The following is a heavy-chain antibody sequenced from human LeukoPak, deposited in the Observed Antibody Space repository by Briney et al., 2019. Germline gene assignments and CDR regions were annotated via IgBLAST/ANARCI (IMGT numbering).Heavy chain of an antibody. CDR2: IRYDGSNK. CDR1: GFTFSGYG. D-gene: IGHD2-2*01. CDR3: AKDLDETSSTSGG. V-gene: IGHV3-30*02. Sequence: GGSLRLSCAASGFTFSGYGMHWVRQAPGKGLEWVAFIRYDGSNKYYADSVKGRFTISRDNSKNTLYPQMNSLRAEDTAVYYCAKDLDETSSTSGGWGQGTLVTVSS. J-gene: IGHJ4*02.